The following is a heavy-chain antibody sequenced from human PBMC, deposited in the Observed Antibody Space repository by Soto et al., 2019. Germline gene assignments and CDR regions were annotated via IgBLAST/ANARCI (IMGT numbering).Heavy chain of an antibody. CDR3: ADSHSSSHRPGY. J-gene: IGHJ4*02. V-gene: IGHV6-1*01. Sequence: SQTLSLTCVISGDSVSSNSAAWNWIRQSPSRGLEWLGRAYYRSKWYIDYAVSMKSRMTISPDTSRNQLTLQLNSVTPDDTAVYYCADSHSSSHRPGYWGQGTRVTVSS. CDR1: GDSVSSNSAA. CDR2: AYYRSKWYI. D-gene: IGHD6-13*01.